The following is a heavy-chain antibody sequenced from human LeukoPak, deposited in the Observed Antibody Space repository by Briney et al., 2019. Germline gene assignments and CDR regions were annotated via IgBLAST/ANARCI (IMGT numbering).Heavy chain of an antibody. CDR1: GFIFSDYW. CDR2: IKKDGSEK. J-gene: IGHJ4*02. V-gene: IGHV3-7*01. Sequence: PGGSLRLSCAASGFIFSDYWMTWVRQAPGKGLEWVANIKKDGSEKFYVDSVKGRFTISRDNAKNSLYLQMNSLRAEDTAVYYCAKDVRSDYFDYWGQGTLVTVSS. CDR3: AKDVRSDYFDY.